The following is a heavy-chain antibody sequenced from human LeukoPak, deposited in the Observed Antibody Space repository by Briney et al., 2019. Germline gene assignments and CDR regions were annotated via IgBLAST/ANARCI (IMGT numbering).Heavy chain of an antibody. J-gene: IGHJ4*02. Sequence: SETLSLTCAVYGGSFSGYYWSWIRQLPGKGLEWIGEINHSGSTNYNPSLKSRVTISVDTSKNQFSLKLSSVTAADTAVYYCAGWDYDSSGYSDGGWGQGTLVTVSS. CDR3: AGWDYDSSGYSDGG. V-gene: IGHV4-34*01. D-gene: IGHD3-22*01. CDR1: GGSFSGYY. CDR2: INHSGST.